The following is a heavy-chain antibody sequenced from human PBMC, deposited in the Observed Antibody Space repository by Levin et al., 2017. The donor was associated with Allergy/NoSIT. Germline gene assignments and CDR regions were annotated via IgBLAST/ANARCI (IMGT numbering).Heavy chain of an antibody. Sequence: PSETLSLTCTVSGDSITSYYWSWIRQPPGKGLEWIGYIYYSGTTKYNPSLKSRVTISVDTSKNQFSLKVSSVTAADTAVYYCASGGFSHGYNYFDHWGQGNLVTVSS. D-gene: IGHD5-18*01. CDR2: IYYSGTT. J-gene: IGHJ4*02. CDR1: GDSITSYY. CDR3: ASGGFSHGYNYFDH. V-gene: IGHV4-59*01.